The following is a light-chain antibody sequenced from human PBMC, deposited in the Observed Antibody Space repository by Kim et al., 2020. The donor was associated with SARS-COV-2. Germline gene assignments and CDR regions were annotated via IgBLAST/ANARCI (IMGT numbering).Light chain of an antibody. J-gene: IGLJ3*02. CDR3: QSYDRSLSGRV. V-gene: IGLV1-40*01. CDR1: SSNIGAGYD. Sequence: QSVLTQPPSVSGAPGQRVTISCTGSSSNIGAGYDVHWYQQLPGTAPKLLIYDNSNRPSGVPDRFSGSKSGTSASLAITGLQAEDEADYHCQSYDRSLSGRVFGGGTQLTVL. CDR2: DNS.